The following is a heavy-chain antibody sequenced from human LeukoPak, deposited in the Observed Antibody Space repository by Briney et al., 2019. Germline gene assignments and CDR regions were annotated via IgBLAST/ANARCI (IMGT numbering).Heavy chain of an antibody. CDR2: ISGSGGST. CDR1: GFTFSSYV. V-gene: IGHV3-23*01. Sequence: GGSLRLSCAASGFTFSSYVMSWVRQAPGKGLEWFSAISGSGGSTYYADSVKGRFTISRDNSKNTLYLQKNSLRAEDTAVYYCAKGVAVAGSDAFDIWGQGTMVTVSS. D-gene: IGHD6-19*01. CDR3: AKGVAVAGSDAFDI. J-gene: IGHJ3*02.